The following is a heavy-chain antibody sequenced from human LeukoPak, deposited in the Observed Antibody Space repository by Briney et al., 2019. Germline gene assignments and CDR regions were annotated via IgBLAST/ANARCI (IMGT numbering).Heavy chain of an antibody. D-gene: IGHD2-2*01. CDR2: ISGSGGST. CDR3: AKPIVVDPGESY. Sequence: GGSPRLSCAASGFTFSSYAMSWVRQAPGKGLEWVSAISGSGGSTYYADSVKGRFTISRDNSKNTLYLQMNSLRAEDTAVYYCAKPIVVDPGESYWGQGTLVTVSS. J-gene: IGHJ4*02. V-gene: IGHV3-23*01. CDR1: GFTFSSYA.